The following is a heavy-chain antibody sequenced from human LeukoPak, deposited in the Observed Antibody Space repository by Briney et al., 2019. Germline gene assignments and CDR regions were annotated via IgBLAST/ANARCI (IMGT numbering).Heavy chain of an antibody. CDR2: IYSGGST. CDR3: ARDSNSEPYYYYGMDV. D-gene: IGHD4-11*01. CDR1: GFTLSSNY. V-gene: IGHV3-66*02. J-gene: IGHJ6*02. Sequence: GGSLKLSCAASGFTLSSNYMSWVRQAPGKGLEWVPVIYSGGSTYYADSVKGRFTITRDNSKNPVYLQTTSMTAEDTAVDYCARDSNSEPYYYYGMDVWGQGTTVTVSS.